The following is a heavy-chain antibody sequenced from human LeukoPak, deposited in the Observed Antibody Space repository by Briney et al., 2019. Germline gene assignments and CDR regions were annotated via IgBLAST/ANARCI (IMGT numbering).Heavy chain of an antibody. CDR2: ISYDGSNK. Sequence: PGGSLRLSCAASGFTFSSYGMPWGRQAPGKGLEWVAVISYDGSNKYYADSVKGRFTISRDNSKNTLYLQMNSLRAEDTAVYYCAKDGIAAYYYYMDVWGKGTTVTVSS. CDR1: GFTFSSYG. D-gene: IGHD6-6*01. CDR3: AKDGIAAYYYYMDV. J-gene: IGHJ6*03. V-gene: IGHV3-30*18.